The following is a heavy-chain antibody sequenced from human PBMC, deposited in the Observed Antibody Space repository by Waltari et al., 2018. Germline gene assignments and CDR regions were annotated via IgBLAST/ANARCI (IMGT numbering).Heavy chain of an antibody. CDR2: ISSSTTT. V-gene: IGHV3-48*01. D-gene: IGHD5-12*01. J-gene: IGHJ3*02. Sequence: EVQLVESGGGLVQPGGSLRLSCETSGFTFSTYNMNWVRQAPGKGLEWVSYISSSTTTYYADYVKGRFTISRDNAKNSLYLQMNSLRAEDTALYYCARGRDGYIQDVFDIWGQGTMVSVSS. CDR3: ARGRDGYIQDVFDI. CDR1: GFTFSTYN.